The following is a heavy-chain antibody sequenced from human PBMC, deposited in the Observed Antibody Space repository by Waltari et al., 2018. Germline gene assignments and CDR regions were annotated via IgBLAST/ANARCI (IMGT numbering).Heavy chain of an antibody. V-gene: IGHV4-39*07. CDR3: ARNQRGWFDAFDI. D-gene: IGHD6-19*01. CDR1: GDSISNNHYY. J-gene: IGHJ3*02. CDR2: IHYIGDT. Sequence: QLQLQESGPGLVEPSETLSLPSTASGDSISNNHYYWGWIRQPRGTGLQWIGSIHYIGDTYYSSSLKSRVIISVDTSNNQFSLRLTSVTAADTAIYFCARNQRGWFDAFDIWGQGTAVTVSS.